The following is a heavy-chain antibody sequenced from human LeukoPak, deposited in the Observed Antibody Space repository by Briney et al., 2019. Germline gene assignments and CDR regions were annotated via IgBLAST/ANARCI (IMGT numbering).Heavy chain of an antibody. CDR3: ASYPAHDYGDYVLDY. D-gene: IGHD4-17*01. J-gene: IGHJ4*02. Sequence: SETLSLTCTVSGGSISSSSCYWGWIRQPPGKGLEWIGSIYYSGSTYYNPSLKSRVTISVDTSKNQFSLKLSSVTAADTAVYYCASYPAHDYGDYVLDYWGQGTLVTVSS. CDR2: IYYSGST. CDR1: GGSISSSSCY. V-gene: IGHV4-39*01.